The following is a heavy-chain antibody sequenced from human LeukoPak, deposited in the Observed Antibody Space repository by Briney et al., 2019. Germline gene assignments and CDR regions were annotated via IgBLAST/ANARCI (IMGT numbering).Heavy chain of an antibody. CDR3: AEQYCSGGSCYSY. CDR2: ISGSGGST. V-gene: IGHV3-23*01. Sequence: GGSLRLSCAASGFTFSSYAMSWVRQAPGKGLEWVSAISGSGGSTYYADSVKGRFTISRDNSKNTLYLQMNSLRAEDTAVYYCAEQYCSGGSCYSYRGQGTLVTVSS. CDR1: GFTFSSYA. D-gene: IGHD2-15*01. J-gene: IGHJ4*02.